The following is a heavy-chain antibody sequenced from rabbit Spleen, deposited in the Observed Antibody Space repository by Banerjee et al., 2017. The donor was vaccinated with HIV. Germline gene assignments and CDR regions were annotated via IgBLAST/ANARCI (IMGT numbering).Heavy chain of an antibody. V-gene: IGHV1S40*01. CDR1: GFSFSVKYW. CDR2: TYTGSDNS. D-gene: IGHD8-1*01. J-gene: IGHJ6*01. Sequence: QSLEESGGDLVKPGASLTRTCTASGFSFSVKYWMCWVRQPPGKGLEWVGCTYTGSDNSYYASWAKGRSTISKTSSTTVTLQMPTLTAADTTIYFCARDTGSSFSSYGMDFWGPGTLVTVS. CDR3: ARDTGSSFSSYGMDF.